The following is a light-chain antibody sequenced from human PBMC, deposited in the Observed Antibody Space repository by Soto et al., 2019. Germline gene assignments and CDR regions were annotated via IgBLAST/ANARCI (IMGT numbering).Light chain of an antibody. CDR1: ETVSDSQ. CDR2: SVS. Sequence: EIVLTQSPDTLSLSPGERAALSCRTSETVSDSQLAWHQQKPGQAPRLLIYSVSTRATGIADRFSGSGSGTDFTLTISRLEPADFALYYCQQYGSSRWTFGQGTKVDIK. J-gene: IGKJ1*01. V-gene: IGKV3-20*01. CDR3: QQYGSSRWT.